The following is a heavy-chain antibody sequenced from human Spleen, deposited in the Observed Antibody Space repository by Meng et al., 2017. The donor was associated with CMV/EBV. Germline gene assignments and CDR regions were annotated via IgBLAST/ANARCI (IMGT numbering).Heavy chain of an antibody. J-gene: IGHJ4*02. Sequence: SCKSCGDTFANYGITLVRHGPGQGLWWLGEFIPLLDLADYAHKFQGRVTFTTDESTRTAYMELSGLRSEDTAVYYCARRHRSGYIFDYWGQGTLVTVSS. V-gene: IGHV1-69*05. D-gene: IGHD6-19*01. CDR2: FIPLLDLA. CDR1: GDTFANYG. CDR3: ARRHRSGYIFDY.